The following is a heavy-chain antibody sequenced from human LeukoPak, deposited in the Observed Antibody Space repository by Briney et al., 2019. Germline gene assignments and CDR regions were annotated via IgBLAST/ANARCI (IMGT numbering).Heavy chain of an antibody. J-gene: IGHJ6*03. CDR2: INHSGST. CDR1: GGSFSGYY. V-gene: IGHV4-34*01. D-gene: IGHD6-6*01. Sequence: SETLSLTCAVYGGSFSGYYWSWIRQPPGKGLEWIGEINHSGSTNYNPSLKSRVTISVDTSKNQFSLKLSSVTAADTAVYYCARVYGSSPGYYYYMDVWGKGTTVTVSS. CDR3: ARVYGSSPGYYYYMDV.